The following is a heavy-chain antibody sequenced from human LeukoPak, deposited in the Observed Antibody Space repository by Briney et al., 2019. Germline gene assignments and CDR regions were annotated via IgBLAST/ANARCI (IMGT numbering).Heavy chain of an antibody. Sequence: GASVKVSCKASGGTFSSYAISWVRQAPGQGLEWMGWINPNSGGTNYAQKFQGRVTMTRDTSISTAYMELSRLRSDDTAVYYCAPGRGDLNFDYWGQGTLVTVSS. J-gene: IGHJ4*02. CDR1: GGTFSSYA. CDR3: APGRGDLNFDY. V-gene: IGHV1-2*02. D-gene: IGHD3-16*01. CDR2: INPNSGGT.